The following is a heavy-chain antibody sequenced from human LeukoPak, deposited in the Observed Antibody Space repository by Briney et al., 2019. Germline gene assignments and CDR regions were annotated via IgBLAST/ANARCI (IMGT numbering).Heavy chain of an antibody. CDR2: IYYSGST. D-gene: IGHD4-17*01. Sequence: SETLSLTCTVSGGSISSYYWSWIRQPPGKGLEWIGYIYYSGSTNYNPSLKSRVTISVDTSKNQFSLKLSSVTAADTAVYYCARSFGDYDYYYYMDVWSKGTTVTVSS. CDR3: ARSFGDYDYYYYMDV. J-gene: IGHJ6*03. CDR1: GGSISSYY. V-gene: IGHV4-59*01.